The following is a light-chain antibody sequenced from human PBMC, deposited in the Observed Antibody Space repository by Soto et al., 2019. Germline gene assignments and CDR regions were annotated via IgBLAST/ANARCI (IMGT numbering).Light chain of an antibody. CDR2: GVS. CDR1: SSDVGAYNY. CDR3: NSYRGTSSLV. Sequence: QSALTQPASVSGSPGQSITISCTGTSSDVGAYNYVSWYQQHPGKAPKLMIYGVSNRSSGVSNRFSGSKSGNTASLTISGLQAEDEADYYCNSYRGTSSLVFGGGTQLTVL. J-gene: IGLJ2*01. V-gene: IGLV2-14*03.